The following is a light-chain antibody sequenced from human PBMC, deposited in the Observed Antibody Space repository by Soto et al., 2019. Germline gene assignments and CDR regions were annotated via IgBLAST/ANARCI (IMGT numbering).Light chain of an antibody. CDR2: EVN. Sequence: QSVLTQPPSASGSPGQSVTISCTGTSSDVGGYNYVSWYQQPPGKVPKLIVYEVNKRPSGVPDRFSGSKSGNTASLTGSALQAEDEFFYYCTSYAGGNNGFGTGTKVTVL. J-gene: IGLJ1*01. V-gene: IGLV2-8*01. CDR3: TSYAGGNNG. CDR1: SSDVGGYNY.